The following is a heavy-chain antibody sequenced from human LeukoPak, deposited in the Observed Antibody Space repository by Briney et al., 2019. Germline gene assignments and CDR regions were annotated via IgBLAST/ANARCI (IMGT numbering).Heavy chain of an antibody. V-gene: IGHV1-46*01. CDR1: GGTFTSYY. CDR2: INPSGGST. J-gene: IGHJ5*02. Sequence: ASVKVSFKASGGTFTSYYMHWVRQAPGQGLEWMGIINPSGGSTSYAQNFQGRVTMPRHTSTSTVYMELSSLRSEHTAVYYCARDRVPPDGDYIFDWFDPWGQGTLVTVSS. CDR3: ARDRVPPDGDYIFDWFDP. D-gene: IGHD4-17*01.